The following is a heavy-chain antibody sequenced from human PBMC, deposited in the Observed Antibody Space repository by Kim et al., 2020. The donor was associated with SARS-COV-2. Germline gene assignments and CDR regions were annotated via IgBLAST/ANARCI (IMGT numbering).Heavy chain of an antibody. CDR2: IYYSGST. J-gene: IGHJ6*02. Sequence: SETLSLTCTVSGGSISSYYWSWIRQPPGKGLEWIGYIYYSGSTNYNPSLKSRVTISVDTSKNQFSLKLSSVTTADTAVYYCARAGSPGDYYYYGMDVWGQGTTVTVSS. CDR3: ARAGSPGDYYYYGMDV. V-gene: IGHV4-59*01. D-gene: IGHD3-10*01. CDR1: GGSISSYY.